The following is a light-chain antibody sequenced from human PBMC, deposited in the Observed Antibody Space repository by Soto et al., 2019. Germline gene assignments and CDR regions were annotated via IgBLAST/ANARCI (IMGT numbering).Light chain of an antibody. V-gene: IGKV1-5*03. Sequence: DIQMTQSPSTLSASVGDRVTITCRASQSINNWLAWYQQKPGKAPKLLIYKTSDLESGVPSRFSGSGSGTEFSLIISSLQPDDFATYYCQQYKSFSLTFGGGTRVEVK. CDR2: KTS. J-gene: IGKJ4*01. CDR1: QSINNW. CDR3: QQYKSFSLT.